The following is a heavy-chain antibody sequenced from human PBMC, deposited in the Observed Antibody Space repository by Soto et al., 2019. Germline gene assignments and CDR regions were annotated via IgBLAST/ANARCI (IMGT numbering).Heavy chain of an antibody. Sequence: SLRLSCAASGFTFSSYGLHWVRQAPGKGLEWVAIISYDGSNKYYADSVKGRFTISRDNSKNTLYLQMNSLRAEDTAVYYCAKTILPGYCSGGSCDYFDYWGQGTLVTVSS. CDR2: ISYDGSNK. V-gene: IGHV3-30*18. CDR3: AKTILPGYCSGGSCDYFDY. CDR1: GFTFSSYG. D-gene: IGHD2-15*01. J-gene: IGHJ4*02.